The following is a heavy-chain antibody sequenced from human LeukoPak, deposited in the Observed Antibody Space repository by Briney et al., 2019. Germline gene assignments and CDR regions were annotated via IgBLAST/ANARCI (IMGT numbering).Heavy chain of an antibody. CDR3: ARDAYHSYDY. CDR1: GFTFSTYY. CDR2: ITSSGTDM. V-gene: IGHV3-21*01. D-gene: IGHD2-2*01. J-gene: IGHJ4*02. Sequence: GGSLRLSCVASGFTFSTYYMHWVRQAPGKGLEWVSCITSSGTDMYYADSVRGRFTISRDNAKNSLYLEINSLRVEDTAVYYCARDAYHSYDYWGQGTLVTVSS.